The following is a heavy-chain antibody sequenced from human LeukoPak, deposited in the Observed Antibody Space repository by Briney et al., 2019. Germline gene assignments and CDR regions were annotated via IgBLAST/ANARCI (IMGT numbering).Heavy chain of an antibody. Sequence: SETLSLTCTVSGVSIISSNYYWGWFRQPPGKSLEWISSVFYTGSTRDNPSLKSRVTISIDTSKNEFSLNLSSVTAEDTAVYYCARRLGSSADGILKYYFDYWGQGTLVTVSS. CDR1: GVSIISSNYY. CDR3: ARRLGSSADGILKYYFDY. V-gene: IGHV4-39*01. CDR2: VFYTGST. J-gene: IGHJ4*02. D-gene: IGHD6-13*01.